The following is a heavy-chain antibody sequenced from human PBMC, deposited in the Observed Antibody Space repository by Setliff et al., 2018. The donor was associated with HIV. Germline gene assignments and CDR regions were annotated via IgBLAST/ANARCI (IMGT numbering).Heavy chain of an antibody. CDR3: TRELNGHTSSHYYFGLDV. Sequence: GGSLRLSCAVSGFTFEDYGMSWVRQAPGKGLEWVSGFGTGGDTYYADSVKGRFTISRENAKNSLYLQMNNVRAGDTAVYYRTRELNGHTSSHYYFGLDVWGQGTTVTVSS. V-gene: IGHV3-13*01. J-gene: IGHJ6*02. D-gene: IGHD6-6*01. CDR2: FGTGGDT. CDR1: GFTFEDYG.